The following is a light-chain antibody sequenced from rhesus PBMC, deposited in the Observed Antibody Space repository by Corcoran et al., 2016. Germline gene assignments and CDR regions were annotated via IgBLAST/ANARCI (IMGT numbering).Light chain of an antibody. CDR2: GAS. CDR3: QQEGNWLT. Sequence: IVLTQSPATLALSPGERATLSCRASQSVGSYFAWYQQKPGQAPRHLLYGASTRATGIPERFSGSGSGTDFTLTLTSREPEDVGVYFCQQEGNWLTFGGGTKVEIK. J-gene: IGKJ4*01. CDR1: QSVGSY. V-gene: IGKV3-35*01.